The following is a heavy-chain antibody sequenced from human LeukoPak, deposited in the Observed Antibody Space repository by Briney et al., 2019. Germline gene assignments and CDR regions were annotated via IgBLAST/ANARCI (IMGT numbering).Heavy chain of an antibody. CDR2: IRSKAYGGAT. J-gene: IGHJ4*02. CDR3: TRAPASTGYSSSWPFDY. D-gene: IGHD6-13*01. Sequence: GGSLRLSCTASGFTFGDYAMSWVRQAPGKGLEWVGFIRSKAYGGATEYTASVKGRFAVSRGESKSIAYLQMNSLKTEDTAVYYCTRAPASTGYSSSWPFDYWGQGTLVTVSS. CDR1: GFTFGDYA. V-gene: IGHV3-49*04.